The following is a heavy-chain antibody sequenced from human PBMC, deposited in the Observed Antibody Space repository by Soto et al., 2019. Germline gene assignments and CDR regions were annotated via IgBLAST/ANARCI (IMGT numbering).Heavy chain of an antibody. CDR2: IYYSGST. Sequence: SETLSLTCTVSGGSMSSCYCSWIWQPPGRGLEWIGSIYYSGSTYYNPSLKSRVTISVDTSKNQFSLKLSSVIAADTAVYYCARPGNYGSGSYLYYLDYWGQGTLVTVSS. V-gene: IGHV4-59*05. D-gene: IGHD3-10*01. CDR1: GGSMSSCY. J-gene: IGHJ4*02. CDR3: ARPGNYGSGSYLYYLDY.